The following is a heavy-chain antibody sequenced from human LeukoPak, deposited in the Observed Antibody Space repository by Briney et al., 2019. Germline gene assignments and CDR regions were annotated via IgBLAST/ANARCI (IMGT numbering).Heavy chain of an antibody. CDR1: GFTFSSYA. CDR3: AKYPLVAAAAYYFDY. Sequence: GRSLRPSCAASGFTFSSYAMSWVRQAPGKGLEWVSAISGSGGSTYYADSVKGRFTISRDNSKNTLYLQMNSLRAEDTAVYYCAKYPLVAAAAYYFDYWGQGTLVTVSS. D-gene: IGHD2-2*01. CDR2: ISGSGGST. V-gene: IGHV3-23*01. J-gene: IGHJ4*02.